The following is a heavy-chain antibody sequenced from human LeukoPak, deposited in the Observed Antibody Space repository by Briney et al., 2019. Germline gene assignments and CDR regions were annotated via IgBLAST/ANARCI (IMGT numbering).Heavy chain of an antibody. CDR3: ARDKEKVGAFDI. Sequence: GGTLRLSCAASGFTFSSYGMSWVRQAPGKGLEWVSAISGSGGSTYYADSVKGRSTISRDNAKNSLYLQMNSLRAEDTAVYYCARDKEKVGAFDIWGQGTMVTVSS. V-gene: IGHV3-23*01. CDR1: GFTFSSYG. D-gene: IGHD5-24*01. CDR2: ISGSGGST. J-gene: IGHJ3*02.